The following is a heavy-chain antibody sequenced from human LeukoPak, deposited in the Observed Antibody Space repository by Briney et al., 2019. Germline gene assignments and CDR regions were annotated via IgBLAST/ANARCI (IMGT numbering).Heavy chain of an antibody. J-gene: IGHJ5*02. D-gene: IGHD3-10*01. Sequence: GGSLRLSCAASGFTFSSYGMHWVRQAPGKGLEWVAFIRYDGSNKYYADSVKGRFTISRDNSKNTLYLQMNSLRAEDTAVYYCAKDRYYYGSGSYKNWFDPWGQGTLVTVSS. CDR2: IRYDGSNK. CDR1: GFTFSSYG. CDR3: AKDRYYYGSGSYKNWFDP. V-gene: IGHV3-30*02.